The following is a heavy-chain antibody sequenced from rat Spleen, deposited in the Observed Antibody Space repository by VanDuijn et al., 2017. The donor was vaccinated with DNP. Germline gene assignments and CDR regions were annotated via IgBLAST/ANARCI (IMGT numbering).Heavy chain of an antibody. D-gene: IGHD1-11*01. J-gene: IGHJ2*01. CDR2: MSPTTRSS. Sequence: EVQLVETGGGLVQPGRSLKLACAASGFTFSFYGMDWVRQAPKKGLEWVACMSPTTRSSYYRDSVRGRFTVSRDDSTSTLYLQMDSLRSEDTATYYCTRGGTYYFDYWGQGVMVTVSS. V-gene: IGHV5-19*01. CDR3: TRGGTYYFDY. CDR1: GFTFSFYG.